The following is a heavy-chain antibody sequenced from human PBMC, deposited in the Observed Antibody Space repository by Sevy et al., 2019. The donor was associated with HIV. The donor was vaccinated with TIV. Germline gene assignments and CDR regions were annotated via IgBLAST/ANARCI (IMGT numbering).Heavy chain of an antibody. CDR3: ASGSGSYYDAFHI. CDR2: IYYSGST. J-gene: IGHJ3*02. D-gene: IGHD1-26*01. V-gene: IGHV4-59*01. CDR1: GGSISGNF. Sequence: SETLSLTCSVSGGSISGNFWTWIRQPPGNGLEWIGYIYYSGSTNSNPSLKSRVSISLDTSKNQFSLRLNTVTAADTAVYYCASGSGSYYDAFHILGQGTLVTVSS.